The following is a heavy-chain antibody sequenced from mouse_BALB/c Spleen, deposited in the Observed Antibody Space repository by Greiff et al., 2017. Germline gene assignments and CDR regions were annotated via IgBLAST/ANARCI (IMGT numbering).Heavy chain of an antibody. Sequence: EVHLVESGGDLVKPGGSLKLSCAASGFTFSSYGMSWVRQTPDKRLEWVATISSGGSYTYYPDSVKGRFTISRDNAKNTLYLQMSSLKSEDTAMYYCARHGDPFYGNYPMDYWGQGTSVTVSS. CDR1: GFTFSSYG. J-gene: IGHJ4*01. D-gene: IGHD2-1*01. V-gene: IGHV5-6*01. CDR2: ISSGGSYT. CDR3: ARHGDPFYGNYPMDY.